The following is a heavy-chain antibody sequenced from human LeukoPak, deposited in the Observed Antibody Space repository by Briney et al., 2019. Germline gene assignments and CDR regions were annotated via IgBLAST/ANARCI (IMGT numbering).Heavy chain of an antibody. D-gene: IGHD2-2*01. V-gene: IGHV1-2*06. CDR2: INPNSGGT. J-gene: IGHJ4*02. CDR1: GYTFTGYY. Sequence: ASVKVSCKASGYTFTGYYMHWVRQAPGQGLEWMGRINPNSGGTSYAQKFQGRVTMTRDTSISTAYMELSRLRSDDTAVYYCVRIYRSTTTCYPDYWGQGTLVTVSS. CDR3: VRIYRSTTTCYPDY.